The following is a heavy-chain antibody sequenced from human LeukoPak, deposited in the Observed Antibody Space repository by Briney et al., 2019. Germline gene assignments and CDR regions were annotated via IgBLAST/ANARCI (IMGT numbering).Heavy chain of an antibody. D-gene: IGHD6-13*01. V-gene: IGHV4-38-2*02. J-gene: IGHJ4*02. CDR1: GYSISTGYY. CDR3: ARPGYSSSWYNY. Sequence: SETLSLTCTVSGYSISTGYYWDWIRQPPGKGLEWIGTFYHGGSTYYNPSLKSRVTISVDTSKNQFSLKLSSVTAADTAVYYCARPGYSSSWYNYWGQGTLVTVSS. CDR2: FYHGGST.